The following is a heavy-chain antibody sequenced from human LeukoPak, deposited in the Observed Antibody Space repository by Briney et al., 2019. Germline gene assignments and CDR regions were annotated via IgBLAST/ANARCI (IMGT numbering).Heavy chain of an antibody. CDR3: ARSGGTAAAGMEYYFDY. CDR2: INPSGGST. Sequence: ASVTVSCKASGYTFTSYYMHWVRQAPGQGLEWMGIINPSGGSTSYAQKFQGRVTMTTDTSTSTVYMELSSLRSEDTAVYYCARSGGTAAAGMEYYFDYWGQGTLVTVSS. J-gene: IGHJ4*02. V-gene: IGHV1-46*01. D-gene: IGHD6-13*01. CDR1: GYTFTSYY.